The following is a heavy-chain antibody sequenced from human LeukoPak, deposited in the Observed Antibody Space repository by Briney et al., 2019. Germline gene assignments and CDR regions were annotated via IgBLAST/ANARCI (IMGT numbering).Heavy chain of an antibody. J-gene: IGHJ4*02. V-gene: IGHV1-69*04. CDR3: AFEAYGGPTPGNY. CDR1: GCTFTSYA. CDR2: IIPIFGIA. Sequence: ASVKVSCKASGCTFTSYAISWVRQAPGQGLEWMGRIIPIFGIANYAQKFQGRVTITADKSTSTAYMELSSLRSEDTAVYYCAFEAYGGPTPGNYWGQGTLVTVSS. D-gene: IGHD4-23*01.